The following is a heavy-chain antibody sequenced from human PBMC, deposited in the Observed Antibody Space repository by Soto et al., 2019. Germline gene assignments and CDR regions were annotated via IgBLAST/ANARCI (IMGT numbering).Heavy chain of an antibody. D-gene: IGHD2-21*02. CDR1: GGSISSYY. CDR2: IYYSGST. Sequence: SETLSLTCTVSGGSISSYYWSWIRQPPGKGLEWIGYIYYSGSTNYNPSLKSRVTISVDTSKNQFSLKLSSVTAADTAVYYCARFTVVTHFDYWGQGTLVTVSS. J-gene: IGHJ4*02. CDR3: ARFTVVTHFDY. V-gene: IGHV4-59*01.